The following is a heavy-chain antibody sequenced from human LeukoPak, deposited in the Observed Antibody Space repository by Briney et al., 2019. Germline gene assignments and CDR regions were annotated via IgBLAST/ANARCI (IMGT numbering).Heavy chain of an antibody. CDR2: IISSSSTI. CDR1: GFTFSGYS. Sequence: PGGSLRLSCAASGFTFSGYSMNWVRQAPGKGLEWVSYIISSSSTIYYADSVKGRFTISRDNAKNSLYLQMNSLRAEDTAVYYWSASAPTNYF. V-gene: IGHV3-48*01. J-gene: IGHJ4*01. CDR3: SASAPTNYF. D-gene: IGHD1-14*01.